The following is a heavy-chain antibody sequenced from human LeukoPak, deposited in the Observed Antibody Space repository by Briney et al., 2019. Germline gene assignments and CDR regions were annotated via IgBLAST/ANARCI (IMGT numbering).Heavy chain of an antibody. J-gene: IGHJ4*02. D-gene: IGHD1-26*01. V-gene: IGHV4-59*08. Sequence: SETLSLTCTVSGGSISSYYWSWIRQPPGKGLEWIGYIYYSGNTNYNPSLKSRLTISIDTSKNQFSLKLSSVTAADTAVYYCAGVGDGLFDYWGQGTLVTVSS. CDR1: GGSISSYY. CDR2: IYYSGNT. CDR3: AGVGDGLFDY.